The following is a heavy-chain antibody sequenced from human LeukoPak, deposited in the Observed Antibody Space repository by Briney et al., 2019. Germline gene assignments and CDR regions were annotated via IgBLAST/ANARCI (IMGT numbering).Heavy chain of an antibody. CDR1: NFAFSTYA. D-gene: IGHD2/OR15-2a*01. J-gene: IGHJ3*02. CDR2: ISGGGDVT. CDR3: ARDRLEYGFDI. Sequence: GGSLRLSCAASNFAFSTYAMSWVRQAPGKGLEWVSTISGGGDVTYYADSVKGLFTISRDNSKNTLYLQMNSLRAEDTAVYYCARDRLEYGFDIWGQGTMVTVSS. V-gene: IGHV3-23*01.